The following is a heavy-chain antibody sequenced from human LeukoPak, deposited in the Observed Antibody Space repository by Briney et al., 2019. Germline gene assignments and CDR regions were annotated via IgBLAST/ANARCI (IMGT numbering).Heavy chain of an antibody. Sequence: SVKVSCKASGDTFSSYAISWVRQAPGQELEWMGGIIPIFGTANYAQKFQGRVTITADESTSTAYMELSSLRSEDTAVYYCARYAYGNNYFDYWGQGTLVTVSS. CDR2: IIPIFGTA. CDR1: GDTFSSYA. J-gene: IGHJ4*02. V-gene: IGHV1-69*13. CDR3: ARYAYGNNYFDY. D-gene: IGHD4-11*01.